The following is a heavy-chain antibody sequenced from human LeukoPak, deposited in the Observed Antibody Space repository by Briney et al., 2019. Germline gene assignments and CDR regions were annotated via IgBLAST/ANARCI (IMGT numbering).Heavy chain of an antibody. CDR1: GFTFSSYG. CDR3: AKGRYSGTTYYFDY. Sequence: TGGSLRLSCAASGFTFSSYGMHWVRQAPGKGLEWVAVIWYDGSNKYYADSVKGRFTISRDNSKNTLYLQMNSLRAEDTAIYHCAKGRYSGTTYYFDYWGQGTLVTVSS. J-gene: IGHJ4*02. V-gene: IGHV3-33*06. D-gene: IGHD5-12*01. CDR2: IWYDGSNK.